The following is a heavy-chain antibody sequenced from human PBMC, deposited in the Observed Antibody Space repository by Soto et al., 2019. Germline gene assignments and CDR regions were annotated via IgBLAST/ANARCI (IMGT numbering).Heavy chain of an antibody. CDR1: GGTFSSYA. J-gene: IGHJ5*02. V-gene: IGHV1-69*12. Sequence: QVQLVQSGAEVKKPGSSVKVSCKASGGTFSSYAINWVRQAPGQGLEWMGGIIPIFGTPDYAQKFQGRVTIAAAESTATAYRELSSLRSEDTAVYYCAREDERWFDPWGQGTLVTVSS. CDR3: AREDERWFDP. CDR2: IIPIFGTP.